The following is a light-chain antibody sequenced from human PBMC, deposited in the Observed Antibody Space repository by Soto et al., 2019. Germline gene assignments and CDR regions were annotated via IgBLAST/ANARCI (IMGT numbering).Light chain of an antibody. CDR1: QTISIF. CDR2: GAS. J-gene: IGKJ1*01. CDR3: QQSYSRPRT. Sequence: DIQMTQSPSSLSASVGDRVTITCRASQTISIFLNWYQQKPGKAPKLLIYGASTLQSGVPSRFSGGGSGTDFTLTISSLQPEDFATYFCQQSYSRPRTFGQGTKVDIK. V-gene: IGKV1-39*01.